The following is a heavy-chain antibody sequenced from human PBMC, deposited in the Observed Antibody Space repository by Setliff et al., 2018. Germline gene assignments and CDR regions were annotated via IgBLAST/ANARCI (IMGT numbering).Heavy chain of an antibody. CDR2: INPSGGST. Sequence: ASVKVSCKASGYTFTSYYMHWVRQAPGQGLEWMGIINPSGGSTSYAQKFQGRVTMTRDTSTSTAYKELSSLRAEDTAVYYCARKMGGELSAFDIWGQGTMVTVSS. J-gene: IGHJ3*02. D-gene: IGHD1-26*01. V-gene: IGHV1-46*01. CDR1: GYTFTSYY. CDR3: ARKMGGELSAFDI.